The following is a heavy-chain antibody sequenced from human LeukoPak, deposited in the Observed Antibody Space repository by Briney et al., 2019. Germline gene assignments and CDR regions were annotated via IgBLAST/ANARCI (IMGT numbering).Heavy chain of an antibody. CDR1: GFTFSSYG. Sequence: GGSLRLSLAASGFTFSSYGMHWVRQAPGKGLEWVAFIRYDGSNKYYADSVKGRFTISRDNSKNTLYLQMNSLRAEDTAVYYCGKDVFGHYDAFDIWGEGTSDTVPS. J-gene: IGHJ3*02. CDR3: GKDVFGHYDAFDI. D-gene: IGHD4-17*01. CDR2: IRYDGSNK. V-gene: IGHV3-30*02.